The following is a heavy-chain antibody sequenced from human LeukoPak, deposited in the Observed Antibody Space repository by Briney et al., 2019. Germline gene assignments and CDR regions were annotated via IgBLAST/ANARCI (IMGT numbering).Heavy chain of an antibody. CDR2: ISLTGGST. CDR3: ARGYASGLHYMDV. J-gene: IGHJ6*03. D-gene: IGHD3-10*01. V-gene: IGHV3-64*01. CDR1: GFTLSNHA. Sequence: PGGSLRLSCVASGFTLSNHAMHWVRQGLGKGLEYVSAISLTGGSTYYENPVKGSFTILCVDPKNTLYLQMGSLRTEDMPVYYFARGYASGLHYMDVWGKGTTVTVSS.